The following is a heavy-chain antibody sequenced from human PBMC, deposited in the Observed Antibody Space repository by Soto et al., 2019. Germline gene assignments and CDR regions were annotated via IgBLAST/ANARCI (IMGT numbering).Heavy chain of an antibody. V-gene: IGHV3-48*02. D-gene: IGHD3-9*01. Sequence: GGSLRLSCVASGFTFSDYSMNWVRQVPGQGLEWVAYIDTSRTSTKYAASVKGRFTISRDNAKNSLFLEMNSLKDDDTAVYYCAKDVNDIFSGYYYYGMDVWGQGTTVTVSS. CDR1: GFTFSDYS. J-gene: IGHJ6*02. CDR3: AKDVNDIFSGYYYYGMDV. CDR2: IDTSRTST.